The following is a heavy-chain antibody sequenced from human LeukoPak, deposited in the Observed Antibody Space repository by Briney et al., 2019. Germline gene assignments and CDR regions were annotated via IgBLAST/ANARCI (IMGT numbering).Heavy chain of an antibody. CDR1: GGSIRSNY. CDR3: ARSGDSSSSSGDY. Sequence: PETLSLTCTVSGGSIRSNYWSWIRQPPGKGLEWIGYIYYSGSTNYNPSLKSRVTISVDTPKNQFSLKLSSVTAADTAVYYCARSGDSSSSSGDYWGQGTLVTVSS. J-gene: IGHJ4*02. V-gene: IGHV4-59*01. D-gene: IGHD6-6*01. CDR2: IYYSGST.